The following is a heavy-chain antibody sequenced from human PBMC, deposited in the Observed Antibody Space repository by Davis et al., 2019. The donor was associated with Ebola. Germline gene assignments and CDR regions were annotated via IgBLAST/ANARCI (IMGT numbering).Heavy chain of an antibody. J-gene: IGHJ6*02. V-gene: IGHV4-34*01. CDR2: INHSGST. CDR3: LYGMDV. CDR1: GGSVSNYY. Sequence: MPSETLSLTCTVSGGSVSNYYWSWIRQPPGKGLEWIGEINHSGSTNYNPSLKSRVTISVDTSKNQFSLKLSSVTAADTAVYYCLYGMDVWGQGTTVTVSS.